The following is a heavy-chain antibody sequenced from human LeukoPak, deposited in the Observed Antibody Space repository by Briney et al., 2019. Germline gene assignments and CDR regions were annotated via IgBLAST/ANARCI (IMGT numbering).Heavy chain of an antibody. CDR3: AKAEGEEDAFDI. CDR1: GFTFSSYA. CDR2: ISGSGGST. Sequence: GGSLRLSCAASGFTFSSYAMSWVRQAPGKGQEWVSAISGSGGSTYYADSVKGRFTISRDNPKNTLYLQMDSLRAEDTAVYYCAKAEGEEDAFDIWGQGTMVTVSS. V-gene: IGHV3-23*01. D-gene: IGHD1-26*01. J-gene: IGHJ3*02.